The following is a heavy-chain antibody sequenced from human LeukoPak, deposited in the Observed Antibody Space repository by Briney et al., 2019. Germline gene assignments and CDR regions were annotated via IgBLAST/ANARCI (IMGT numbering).Heavy chain of an antibody. V-gene: IGHV1-2*04. CDR1: GYTFTVYY. CDR2: INPNSGGT. CDR3: ARGQDYYDSSGYRDDAFDI. D-gene: IGHD3-22*01. Sequence: ASVSVSFRASGYTFTVYYMHWVRQAPGQGREWMGWINPNSGGTNYAQKFQGWVTMTRDTSISTAYMELSRLRSDDTAVYYCARGQDYYDSSGYRDDAFDIWGQGTMVTVSS. J-gene: IGHJ3*02.